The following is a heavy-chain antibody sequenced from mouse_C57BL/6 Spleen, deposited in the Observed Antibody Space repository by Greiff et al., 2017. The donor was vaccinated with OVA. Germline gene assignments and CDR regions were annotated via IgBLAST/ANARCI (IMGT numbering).Heavy chain of an antibody. J-gene: IGHJ2*01. Sequence: QVQLQQSGAELARPGASVKLSCKASGYTFTSYGISWVKQRTGQGLEWIGEIYPRSGTTYYNEKFKGKATLTADKSSSTAYMELRSLTSADSAVYFCARERGLITTVVATHFDYWGQGTPLTVSS. D-gene: IGHD1-1*01. V-gene: IGHV1-81*01. CDR3: ARERGLITTVVATHFDY. CDR1: GYTFTSYG. CDR2: IYPRSGTT.